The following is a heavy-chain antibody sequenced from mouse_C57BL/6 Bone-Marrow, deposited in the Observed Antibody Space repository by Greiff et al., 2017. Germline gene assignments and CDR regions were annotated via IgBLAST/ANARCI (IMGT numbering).Heavy chain of an antibody. Sequence: QVQLQQPGAELVKPGASVKMSCKASGYTFTSYWITWVKQRPGQGLESIGDIYPGSGSTNYNEKFKSKATLTVDTSSSTAYMQLSSLTSEDSAVYYCAREDYYYGSSWYFDVWGTGTTVTVSS. CDR2: IYPGSGST. D-gene: IGHD1-1*01. CDR3: AREDYYYGSSWYFDV. CDR1: GYTFTSYW. J-gene: IGHJ1*03. V-gene: IGHV1-55*01.